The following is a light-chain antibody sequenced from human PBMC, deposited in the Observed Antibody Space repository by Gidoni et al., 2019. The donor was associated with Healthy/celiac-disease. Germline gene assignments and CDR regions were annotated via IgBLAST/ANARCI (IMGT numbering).Light chain of an antibody. V-gene: IGKV3-11*01. J-gene: IGKJ4*01. CDR3: QQRSNWPLT. CDR2: DAP. Sequence: ELVLTQSPATLSLSPGERATLSCRASQSVSSYLAWYQQKPGQAPRLLIYDAPNRATGIPARFSGSGSGTDFTLTISSLEPEDFAVYYWQQRSNWPLTFGGXTKVEIK. CDR1: QSVSSY.